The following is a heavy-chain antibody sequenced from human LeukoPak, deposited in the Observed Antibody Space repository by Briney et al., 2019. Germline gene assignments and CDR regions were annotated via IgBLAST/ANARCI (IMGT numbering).Heavy chain of an antibody. J-gene: IGHJ4*02. Sequence: SETLSLTCTVSGGSISSSDHYWGWIRQPPGKGLEWIGSIDYSGSTFYNPPLKSRVTISVDTSKNQFSLKLSSVTAADTAVYYCARHGPSSASSGWVRFDYWGQGTLVTVSS. D-gene: IGHD6-19*01. V-gene: IGHV4-39*01. CDR3: ARHGPSSASSGWVRFDY. CDR2: IDYSGST. CDR1: GGSISSSDHY.